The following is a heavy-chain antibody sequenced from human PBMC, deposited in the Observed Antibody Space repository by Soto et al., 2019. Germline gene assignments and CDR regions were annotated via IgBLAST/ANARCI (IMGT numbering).Heavy chain of an antibody. J-gene: IGHJ5*02. V-gene: IGHV4-30-2*01. CDR2: IYHSGST. CDR3: ARDGAGYSSSWYVNWFDH. D-gene: IGHD6-13*01. CDR1: GCSISSGGYS. Sequence: TRSLTCAVAGCSISSGGYSWSWIRQPPGKGLEWIGYIYHSGSTYYNPSLKSRVTISVDRSKNQFSLKLSSVTAADTAVYYCARDGAGYSSSWYVNWFDHWGQGPLVTVSS.